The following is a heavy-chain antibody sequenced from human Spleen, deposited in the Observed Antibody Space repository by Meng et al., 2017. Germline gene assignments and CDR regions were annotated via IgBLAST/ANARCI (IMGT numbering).Heavy chain of an antibody. Sequence: GGSLRLSCTASTFSFNGFAMHWVRQTPGKGLEWVAVISIDETRQHYADSVKGRFTIFRDKSKNTLYLQMNSLTIEDTAVYYCAKEGAGDHWSAFAIWGQGTMVTVSS. V-gene: IGHV3-30*04. J-gene: IGHJ3*02. D-gene: IGHD2-21*01. CDR1: TFSFNGFA. CDR2: ISIDETRQ. CDR3: AKEGAGDHWSAFAI.